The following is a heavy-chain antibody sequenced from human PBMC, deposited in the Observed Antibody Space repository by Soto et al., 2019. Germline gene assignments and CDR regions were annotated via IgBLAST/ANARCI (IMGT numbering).Heavy chain of an antibody. D-gene: IGHD2-2*01. J-gene: IGHJ4*02. CDR3: ARDGVLVSEDIVVVPAVHTPNLDY. CDR1: GFTFSSYG. Sequence: GGSLRLSCVASGFTFSSYGMHWVRQAPGKGLEWVAVIWYDGSNKYYADSVKGRFTISRDNSKNTLYLQMNSLRAENTAVYYCARDGVLVSEDIVVVPAVHTPNLDYWGQGTLVTVSS. V-gene: IGHV3-33*01. CDR2: IWYDGSNK.